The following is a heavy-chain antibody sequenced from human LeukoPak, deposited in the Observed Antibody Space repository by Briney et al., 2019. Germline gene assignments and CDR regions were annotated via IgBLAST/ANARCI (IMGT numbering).Heavy chain of an antibody. V-gene: IGHV1-8*01. CDR3: ARVVAAYDGRSFDY. J-gene: IGHJ4*02. Sequence: ASVKVSCKASGYTFTSYDINWVRQTTGQGLEWMGWMNPNSGNTGYAQKFQGRVTTTRNTSISTAYMELSSLRSEDTAVYYCARVVAAYDGRSFDYWGQGTLVTVSS. CDR1: GYTFTSYD. CDR2: MNPNSGNT. D-gene: IGHD2-15*01.